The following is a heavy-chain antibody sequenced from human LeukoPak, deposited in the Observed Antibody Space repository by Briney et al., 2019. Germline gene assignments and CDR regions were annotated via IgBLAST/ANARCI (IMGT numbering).Heavy chain of an antibody. D-gene: IGHD3-22*01. Sequence: GGSLRLSCAASGITFSSYSMNWVRQAPGKGLEWVANIKQDGSEKYYVDSVKGRFTISRDNAKNSLYLQMNSLRAEDTAVYYCAKDDTYNYDSIDAFDIWGQGTMVTVSS. J-gene: IGHJ3*02. V-gene: IGHV3-7*03. CDR2: IKQDGSEK. CDR1: GITFSSYS. CDR3: AKDDTYNYDSIDAFDI.